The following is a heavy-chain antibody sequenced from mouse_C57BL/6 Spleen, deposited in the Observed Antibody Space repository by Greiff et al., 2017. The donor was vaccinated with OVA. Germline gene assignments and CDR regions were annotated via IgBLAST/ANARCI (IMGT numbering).Heavy chain of an antibody. V-gene: IGHV1-63*01. J-gene: IGHJ1*03. CDR2: IYPGGGYT. CDR3: ERCSGTSWYFDD. CDR1: GYTFTNYW. Sequence: VKLQQSGAELVRPGTSVKMSCKASGYTFTNYWIGWVKQRPGHGLEWIGDIYPGGGYTNYNEKFKGKATLTADKSSSTAYMQFSSLTSEDSAVYYCERCSGTSWYFDDWGKGTTVTVSS. D-gene: IGHD6-1*01.